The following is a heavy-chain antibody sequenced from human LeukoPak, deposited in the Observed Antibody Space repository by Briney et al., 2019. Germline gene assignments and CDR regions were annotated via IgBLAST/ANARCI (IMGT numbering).Heavy chain of an antibody. D-gene: IGHD1-1*01. Sequence: SETLSLTCTVSGGSISSSSYYWGWIRQPPGKGLEWIGSIYYSGRTFYSSSLKSRATISVDTFRNQFSLKVTSVTAADTAVYSCARLSTSDTDGNYFDFWGQGTLVTVSS. V-gene: IGHV4-39*01. CDR2: IYYSGRT. J-gene: IGHJ4*02. CDR3: ARLSTSDTDGNYFDF. CDR1: GGSISSSSYY.